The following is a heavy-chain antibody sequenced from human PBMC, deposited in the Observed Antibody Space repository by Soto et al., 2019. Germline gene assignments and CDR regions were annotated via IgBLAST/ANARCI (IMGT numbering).Heavy chain of an antibody. Sequence: EVQLVESGGGLVQTGGSLRLSCAASGFTFSAYWMSWVRQAPGKGLEWVANIKQAGSEKYYVDSVNGRFIISRDVAKNSLFLQVNSPRVEDTAVYYCAREKRANGYFDYWGQGTLVTVSS. CDR3: AREKRANGYFDY. J-gene: IGHJ4*02. D-gene: IGHD6-25*01. CDR2: IKQAGSEK. CDR1: GFTFSAYW. V-gene: IGHV3-7*01.